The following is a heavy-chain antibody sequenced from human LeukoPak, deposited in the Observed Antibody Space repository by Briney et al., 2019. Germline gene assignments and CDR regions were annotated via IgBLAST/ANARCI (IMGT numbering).Heavy chain of an antibody. D-gene: IGHD4-23*01. CDR3: ARGSNSVAY. CDR1: GGSFSDSY. J-gene: IGHJ4*02. Sequence: SETLSLTCAVYGGSFSDSYWSWIRQPPGEGLEWIGEINHDGATNYNPSLKSRVTILVDTSKNQFSLNLSSVTAADTAVYYCARGSNSVAYWGQGTLVTVSP. V-gene: IGHV4-34*01. CDR2: INHDGAT.